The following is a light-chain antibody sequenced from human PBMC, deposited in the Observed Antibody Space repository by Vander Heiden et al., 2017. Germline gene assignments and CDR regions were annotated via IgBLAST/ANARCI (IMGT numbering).Light chain of an antibody. CDR1: QSIGTY. V-gene: IGKV1-39*01. CDR3: QQSYSTPLT. Sequence: DIQMTQSPSSLSASVGGRVTITCRASQSIGTYLNWYKHKIGEAPKLLISAAFSLQSGVPSRFSASVSGTDFTLTISSLQPEDFATYYCQQSYSTPLTFGGGTKVEIK. CDR2: AAF. J-gene: IGKJ4*01.